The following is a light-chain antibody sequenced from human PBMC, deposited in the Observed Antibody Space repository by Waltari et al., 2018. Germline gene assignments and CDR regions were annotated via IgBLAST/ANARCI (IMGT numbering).Light chain of an antibody. CDR2: AAS. J-gene: IGKJ1*01. Sequence: EVVLTQSPGTLSLSPGERATLSCRASQSVSKYLAWYQQRPGQAPRLLIYAASTRATGIPYRFSGSGSGTDFSLTVSRLEPEDFAVYYCQNHERLPATFGQGTKVESK. CDR3: QNHERLPAT. CDR1: QSVSKY. V-gene: IGKV3-20*01.